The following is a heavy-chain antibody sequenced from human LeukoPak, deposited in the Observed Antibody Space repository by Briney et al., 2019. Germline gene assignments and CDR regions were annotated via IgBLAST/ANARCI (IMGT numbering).Heavy chain of an antibody. CDR3: ARVHDDSHVWDGY. Sequence: GGSLRLSCAASGFTVSSNYMSWVRQAQGKGLEWVAFIWYDGSNKYYADSVKGRFTISRDNAKNSLYLQMNSLRAEDTAVYYCARVHDDSHVWDGYWGQGTLVTVSS. J-gene: IGHJ4*02. V-gene: IGHV3-33*08. CDR1: GFTVSSNY. CDR2: IWYDGSNK. D-gene: IGHD3-16*01.